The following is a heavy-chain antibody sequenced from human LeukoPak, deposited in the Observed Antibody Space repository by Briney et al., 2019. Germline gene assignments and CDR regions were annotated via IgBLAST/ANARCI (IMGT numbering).Heavy chain of an antibody. Sequence: GGSLRLSCAASGFTFSSYWMSWVRQAPGKGLEWVANINQDGGEKYYVDSVKGRFTISRDNAKNPLYLQMNSLRAEDTAVYHCATGRSCTTCYLPDYWGQGTLVTVSS. J-gene: IGHJ4*02. D-gene: IGHD2-2*01. CDR1: GFTFSSYW. CDR3: ATGRSCTTCYLPDY. V-gene: IGHV3-7*01. CDR2: INQDGGEK.